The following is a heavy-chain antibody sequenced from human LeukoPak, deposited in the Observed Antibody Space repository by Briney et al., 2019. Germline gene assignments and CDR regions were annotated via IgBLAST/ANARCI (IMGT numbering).Heavy chain of an antibody. Sequence: ASVKVSCKSSGYTFTGYYMHWVRQAPGQGLEWMGWINPNSGGTNYAQKFQVRVTMTRDTSISTAYMELRRLRSDATAVYYCARDGISRSDFWSGFIRENYFDYWGQGTLVTVSS. V-gene: IGHV1-2*02. D-gene: IGHD3-3*01. J-gene: IGHJ4*02. CDR1: GYTFTGYY. CDR2: INPNSGGT. CDR3: ARDGISRSDFWSGFIRENYFDY.